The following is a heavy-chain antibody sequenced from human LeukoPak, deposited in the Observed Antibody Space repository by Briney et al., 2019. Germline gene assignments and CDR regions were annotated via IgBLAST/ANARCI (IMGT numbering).Heavy chain of an antibody. Sequence: PGGSLRLSCAASGFTFSSYEMNWVRQAPGKGLEWVSYISSSGSTIYYTDSVEGRFTISRDNAKNSLYLQMNNLRAEDTAIYYCARDSSGWSHDAFDIWGQGTMVTVSS. CDR3: ARDSSGWSHDAFDI. J-gene: IGHJ3*02. D-gene: IGHD6-19*01. V-gene: IGHV3-48*03. CDR2: ISSSGSTI. CDR1: GFTFSSYE.